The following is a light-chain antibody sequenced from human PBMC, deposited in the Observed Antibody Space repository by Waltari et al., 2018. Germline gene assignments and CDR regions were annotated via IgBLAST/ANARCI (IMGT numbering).Light chain of an antibody. V-gene: IGKV3-15*01. J-gene: IGKJ1*01. CDR2: GAS. CDR1: QSISTN. Sequence: EIVMTQSLATLSVSPGERATLSCRASQSISTNLAWYQQKPGQAPRLLIYGASTRAAGIPARFSGSGSGTEFALTISSLQSEDFAVYYCQHYNNWPPWTFGQGTKVELK. CDR3: QHYNNWPPWT.